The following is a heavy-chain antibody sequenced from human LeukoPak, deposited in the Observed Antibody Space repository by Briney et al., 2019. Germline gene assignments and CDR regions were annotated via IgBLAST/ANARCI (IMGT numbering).Heavy chain of an antibody. CDR2: ISGSGGST. CDR1: GFTFSSYA. D-gene: IGHD1-7*01. J-gene: IGHJ2*01. Sequence: GGSLRLPCAASGFTFSSYAMSWVRQAPGKGLEWVSAISGSGGSTYYADSVKGRFTISRDNSKNTLYLQMNSLRAEDTAVYYCAKDRNWNYGGQTWYFDLWGRGTLVTVSS. V-gene: IGHV3-23*01. CDR3: AKDRNWNYGGQTWYFDL.